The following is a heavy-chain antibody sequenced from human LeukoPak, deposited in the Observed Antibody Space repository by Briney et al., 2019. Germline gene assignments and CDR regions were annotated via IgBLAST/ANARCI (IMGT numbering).Heavy chain of an antibody. CDR3: ARAGNYYDSSGYYFDY. CDR2: ISSSGSTI. Sequence: GGSLRLSCAASGFTFSDYYMSWIRQAPGKGLEWVSYISSSGSTIHYADSVKGRFTISRDNAKNSLYLQMNSLRAEDTAVYYCARAGNYYDSSGYYFDYWGQGTLVTVSS. D-gene: IGHD3-22*01. J-gene: IGHJ4*02. V-gene: IGHV3-11*01. CDR1: GFTFSDYY.